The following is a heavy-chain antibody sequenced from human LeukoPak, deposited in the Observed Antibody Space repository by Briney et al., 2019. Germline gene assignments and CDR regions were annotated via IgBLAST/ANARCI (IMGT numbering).Heavy chain of an antibody. CDR1: GIILSSFW. V-gene: IGHV3-7*01. CDR2: IKQDGSEK. D-gene: IGHD6-19*01. CDR3: AREFRSGYNSRWFDY. J-gene: IGHJ5*01. Sequence: GGSLRLSCAASGIILSSFWMSWVRQAPGKGLEWVANIKQDGSEKWYVDSVKGRFTISRDNAKNSLYLQMNSLRVEDMAVYYCAREFRSGYNSRWFDYWGQGTLVTVSS.